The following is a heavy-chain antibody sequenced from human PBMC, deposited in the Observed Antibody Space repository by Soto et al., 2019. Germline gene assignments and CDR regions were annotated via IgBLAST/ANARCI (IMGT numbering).Heavy chain of an antibody. J-gene: IGHJ4*02. CDR2: INLRGGTT. CDR1: GYNFNQYY. D-gene: IGHD4-17*01. CDR3: ARGPDDSDVPRWDH. Sequence: QVQLVQSGPEVRKPGASVRLSCATSGYNFNQYYIHWVRQAPGQGLEWMGIINLRGGTTEYAHKFRGRVTVTGDTYTRTAYMELGSLRSEDTAVYFCARGPDDSDVPRWDHWGQGTLITVSS. V-gene: IGHV1-46*02.